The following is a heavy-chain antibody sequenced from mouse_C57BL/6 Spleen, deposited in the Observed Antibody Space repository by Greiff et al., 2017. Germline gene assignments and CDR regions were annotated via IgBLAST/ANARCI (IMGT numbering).Heavy chain of an antibody. D-gene: IGHD2-4*01. CDR1: GFSLTSYG. V-gene: IGHV2-2*01. J-gene: IGHJ4*01. CDR2: IWSGGST. Sequence: VQLVESGPGLVQPSQSLSITCTVSGFSLTSYGVHWVRQSPGKGLEWLGVIWSGGSTDYNAAFISRLSISKDNSKSQVFFKMNSLQADDTAIYYCARRGGIYYDYDYAMDYWGQGTSVTVSS. CDR3: ARRGGIYYDYDYAMDY.